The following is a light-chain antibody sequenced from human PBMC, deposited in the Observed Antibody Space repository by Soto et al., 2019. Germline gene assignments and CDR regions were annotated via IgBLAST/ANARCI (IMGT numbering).Light chain of an antibody. CDR2: KAS. J-gene: IGKJ4*01. V-gene: IGKV1-5*03. CDR1: QSISDW. CDR3: QQYNSFSLT. Sequence: DIQMTQSPSTLSASVGDRVTITCRASQSISDWLDWYQQKPGKAPKLLIYKASSLESGVPSRFSGSGSGTEFTLTISSLQPDDFATYYCQQYNSFSLTFGGGTKVEIK.